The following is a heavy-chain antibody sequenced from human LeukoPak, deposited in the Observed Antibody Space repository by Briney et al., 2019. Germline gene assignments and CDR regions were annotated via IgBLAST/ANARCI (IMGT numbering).Heavy chain of an antibody. V-gene: IGHV4-4*02. Sequence: SETLSLTCAVSGGSISSSNCGGWVRRPPGKGLEWMGEIYPSGRTNYNPSLKSRVNISVHKSKNQYSLKLSSVTAADTAVYYCARDEDRLGYCSGGSCFTGARYGMDVWGQGTTVTVSS. D-gene: IGHD2-15*01. CDR2: IYPSGRT. CDR1: GGSISSSNC. J-gene: IGHJ6*02. CDR3: ARDEDRLGYCSGGSCFTGARYGMDV.